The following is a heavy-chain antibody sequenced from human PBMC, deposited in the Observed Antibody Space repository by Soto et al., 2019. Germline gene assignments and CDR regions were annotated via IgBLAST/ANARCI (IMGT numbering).Heavy chain of an antibody. CDR1: GFTFSNSW. CDR3: VPSEAGRGKWNGGCDP. Sequence: GGSLRLSCAASGFTFSNSWMNWVRQGPGVGLEWVATIKNDGSEKHYVDSVKGRFTISRDNAKNSLYLEMNSLRAEDTAVYYCVPSEAGRGKWNGGCDPWGQGTQVTVSS. J-gene: IGHJ5*02. CDR2: IKNDGSEK. V-gene: IGHV3-7*05. D-gene: IGHD1-1*01.